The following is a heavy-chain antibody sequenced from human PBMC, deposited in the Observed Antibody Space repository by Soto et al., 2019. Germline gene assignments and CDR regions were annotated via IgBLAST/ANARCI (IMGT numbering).Heavy chain of an antibody. J-gene: IGHJ5*02. CDR2: ISPYNGNT. Sequence: QIQLVQSAAEVKKPGASVKVSCKTSGYTFVSYGISWVRQAPGQGLEWMGWISPYNGNTNFAQRFRGRFTVTTDTSTDLVYMDLGSLKSGDTAVYYCASDRNFFDSSGYYDHWGQGTLITVSS. V-gene: IGHV1-18*04. CDR3: ASDRNFFDSSGYYDH. CDR1: GYTFVSYG. D-gene: IGHD3-22*01.